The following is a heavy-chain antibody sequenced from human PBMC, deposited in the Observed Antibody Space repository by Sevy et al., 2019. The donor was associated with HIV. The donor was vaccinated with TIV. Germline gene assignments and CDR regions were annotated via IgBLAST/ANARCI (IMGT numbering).Heavy chain of an antibody. CDR3: STDQETWIQVWLPLSMDV. J-gene: IGHJ6*02. Sequence: GGSLRLSCAASGFTVSNAWMSWVRQAPGKGLEWVGRIKSKTDSGTTDYAAPVKGRFTISRDASKNTLYLQMNSLKTQETAVYYWSTDQETWIQVWLPLSMDVWGQGTTVTVSS. CDR2: IKSKTDSGTT. V-gene: IGHV3-15*01. D-gene: IGHD5-18*01. CDR1: GFTVSNAW.